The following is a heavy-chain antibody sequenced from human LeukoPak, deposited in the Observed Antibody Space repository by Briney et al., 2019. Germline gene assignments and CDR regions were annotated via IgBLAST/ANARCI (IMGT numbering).Heavy chain of an antibody. CDR2: IYYSGST. Sequence: SETLSLTCTVSGGSISSYYWSWIRQPPGKGLEWIGYIYYSGSTNYNPSLKSRVTISVDTTKNQFSLRLRSVTAADTAVYYCARCLGFLIGSSWYPDAFDIWGQGTMVTVSS. J-gene: IGHJ3*02. D-gene: IGHD6-13*01. V-gene: IGHV4-59*01. CDR1: GGSISSYY. CDR3: ARCLGFLIGSSWYPDAFDI.